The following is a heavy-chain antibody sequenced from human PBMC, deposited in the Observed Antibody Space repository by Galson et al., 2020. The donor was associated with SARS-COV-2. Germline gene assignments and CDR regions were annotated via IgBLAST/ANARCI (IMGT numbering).Heavy chain of an antibody. CDR2: IVDGSGNT. Sequence: SVKVSCKAPGFTFTSSAMQWVRQARGQRIEWIGWIVDGSGNTNYAQKFQERVTITRDMSTSTAYMELSSLRSEDTAVYYCAARGLLGEFPQWGQGTLVTVSS. CDR1: GFTFTSSA. CDR3: AARGLLGEFPQ. J-gene: IGHJ4*02. D-gene: IGHD3-16*01. V-gene: IGHV1-58*02.